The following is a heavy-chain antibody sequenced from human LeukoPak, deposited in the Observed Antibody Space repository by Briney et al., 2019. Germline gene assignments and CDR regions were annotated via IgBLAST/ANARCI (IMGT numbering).Heavy chain of an antibody. D-gene: IGHD2-21*01. J-gene: IGHJ4*02. CDR3: ARGVFQFDY. Sequence: SETLSLTCGVSGQSFTANFWTWVRQAPGKGLEWIGEINHNGISNYNPSLKSRVTISVDTSKNQFSLKLSSVTAADTAVYYCARGVFQFDYWGQGTLVTVSS. V-gene: IGHV4-34*01. CDR1: GQSFTANF. CDR2: INHNGIS.